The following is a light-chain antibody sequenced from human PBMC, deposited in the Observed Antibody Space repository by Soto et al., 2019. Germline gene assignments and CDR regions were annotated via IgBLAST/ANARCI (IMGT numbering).Light chain of an antibody. CDR1: QSVSSY. Sequence: IVMTQSPATLSVSPGERATLSCRASQSVSSYLAWYQQKPGQAPRLLIYGASNGAAGIPTRFSGTGSGTDFTLTISSLEPEDFAVYYCQQRSNWPPITFGQGTRLEIK. J-gene: IGKJ5*01. CDR2: GAS. V-gene: IGKV3-11*01. CDR3: QQRSNWPPIT.